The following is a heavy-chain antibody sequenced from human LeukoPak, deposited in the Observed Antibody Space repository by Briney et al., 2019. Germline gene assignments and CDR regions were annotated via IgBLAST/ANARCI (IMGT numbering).Heavy chain of an antibody. CDR1: GFTFSSYG. CDR2: IWYDGSNK. J-gene: IGHJ6*02. D-gene: IGHD3-22*01. Sequence: PGRSLRLSCAASGFTFSSYGMHWVRQAPGKGLEWVAVIWYDGSNKYYADSVKGRFTISRDNSKNTLYLRMNSLRAEDTAVYYCARVGYDSSGYYTSYYYYGMDVWGQGTTVTVSS. CDR3: ARVGYDSSGYYTSYYYYGMDV. V-gene: IGHV3-33*01.